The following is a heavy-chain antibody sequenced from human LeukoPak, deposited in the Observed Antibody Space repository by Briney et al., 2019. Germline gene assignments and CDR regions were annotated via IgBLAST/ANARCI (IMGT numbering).Heavy chain of an antibody. CDR2: IYYSGST. CDR3: ASKAVAGTFSRFDP. CDR1: GGSISSSSYY. J-gene: IGHJ5*02. D-gene: IGHD6-19*01. Sequence: SETLSLNCTVSGGSISSSSYYWGWIRQPPGKGLEWIGSIYYSGSTYYNPSLKSRVTISVATSKNQFSLKLSSVTAADTAVYYCASKAVAGTFSRFDPWGQGTLVTVSS. V-gene: IGHV4-39*01.